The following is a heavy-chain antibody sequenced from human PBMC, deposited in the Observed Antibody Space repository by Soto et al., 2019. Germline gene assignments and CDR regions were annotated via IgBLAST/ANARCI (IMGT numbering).Heavy chain of an antibody. CDR3: VRDWA. V-gene: IGHV3-7*05. CDR1: GFTFSDFW. Sequence: EVQLVESGGGLVQPGGSLRLSCAASGFTFSDFWMSWVRQAPGKGLEWVANIKEGGSETDYVDSVKGRFTISRDNARNSLDLQMDSLRAEDTAVYYCVRDWAWGQGTLVTVSS. D-gene: IGHD3-16*01. J-gene: IGHJ5*02. CDR2: IKEGGSET.